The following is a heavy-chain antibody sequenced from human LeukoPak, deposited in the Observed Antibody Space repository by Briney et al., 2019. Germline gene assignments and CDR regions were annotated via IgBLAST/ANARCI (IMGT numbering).Heavy chain of an antibody. CDR1: GGTFSSYA. D-gene: IGHD1-26*01. J-gene: IGHJ3*02. CDR3: ARGHAPPRWELLLSDAFDI. CDR2: IIPIFGTA. V-gene: IGHV1-69*05. Sequence: ASVKVSCKASGGTFSSYAISWVRQAPGQGLEWMGGIIPIFGTANYAQKLQGRVTITTDESTSTAYMELSSLRSEDTAVYYCARGHAPPRWELLLSDAFDIWGQGTMVTVSS.